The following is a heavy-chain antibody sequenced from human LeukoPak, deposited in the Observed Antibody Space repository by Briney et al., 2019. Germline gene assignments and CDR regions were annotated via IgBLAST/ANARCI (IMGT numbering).Heavy chain of an antibody. CDR1: GYTLTELS. CDR2: FDPEDGET. D-gene: IGHD4-17*01. Sequence: GASVKVSCKVSGYTLTELSMHRVRQAPGKGLEWMGGFDPEDGETIYAQKFQGRVTMTEDTSTDTAYMELSSLRSEDTAVYYCATASGGYGDYEGNYFDYWGQGTLVTVSS. J-gene: IGHJ4*02. V-gene: IGHV1-24*01. CDR3: ATASGGYGDYEGNYFDY.